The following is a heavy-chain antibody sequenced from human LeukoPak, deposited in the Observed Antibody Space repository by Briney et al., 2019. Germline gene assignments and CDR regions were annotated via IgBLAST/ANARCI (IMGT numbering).Heavy chain of an antibody. J-gene: IGHJ4*02. CDR1: GFTFSSYG. Sequence: GGSLRLSCAASGFTFSSYGMHWVRQAPGKGLEWVAVISYDGSNKYYADSVKGRFTISRDNSKNTLYLQMNSLRTEDTAVYYCAKDRGSGGSIPSDYWGQGTLVTVSS. D-gene: IGHD3-10*01. CDR3: AKDRGSGGSIPSDY. CDR2: ISYDGSNK. V-gene: IGHV3-30*18.